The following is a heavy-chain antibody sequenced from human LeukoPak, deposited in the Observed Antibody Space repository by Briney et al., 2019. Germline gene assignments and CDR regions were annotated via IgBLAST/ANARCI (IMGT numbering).Heavy chain of an antibody. CDR2: IYYSGST. CDR3: ARGTRDTAMVFGSPVGHWFDP. V-gene: IGHV4-31*03. CDR1: GGSISSGGYY. D-gene: IGHD5-18*01. J-gene: IGHJ5*02. Sequence: SETLSLTCTVSGGSISSGGYYWSWIRQHPGKGLEWTGYIYYSGSTYYNPSLKSRVTISVDTSKNQFSLKLSSVTAADTAVYYCARGTRDTAMVFGSPVGHWFDPWGQGTLVTVSS.